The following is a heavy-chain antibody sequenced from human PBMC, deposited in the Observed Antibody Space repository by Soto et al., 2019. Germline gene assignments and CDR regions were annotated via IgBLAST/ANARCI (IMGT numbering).Heavy chain of an antibody. CDR1: GGSFSGYY. D-gene: IGHD6-13*01. CDR3: ARVPGYSYGSSWYRYYFDY. Sequence: SETLSLTCAVYGGSFSGYYWSWIRQPPGKGLEWIGEINHSGSTNYNPSLKSRVTISVDTSKNQFSLKLSSVTAADTAVYYCARVPGYSYGSSWYRYYFDYWGQGTLVTVSS. J-gene: IGHJ4*02. CDR2: INHSGST. V-gene: IGHV4-34*01.